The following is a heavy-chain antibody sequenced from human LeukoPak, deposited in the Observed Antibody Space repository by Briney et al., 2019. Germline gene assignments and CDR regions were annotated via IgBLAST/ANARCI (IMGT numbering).Heavy chain of an antibody. CDR3: ARISGWRGKNFDY. CDR2: IKQDGSEK. V-gene: IGHV3-7*01. CDR1: GFTFSSYW. D-gene: IGHD6-19*01. Sequence: GGSLRLSCAASGFTFSSYWMSWVRQAPGKGLGWVANIKQDGSEKYYVDSVKGRFTISRDNAKNSLYLQMNSLRAEDTAVYYCARISGWRGKNFDYWGQGTRVTVSS. J-gene: IGHJ4*02.